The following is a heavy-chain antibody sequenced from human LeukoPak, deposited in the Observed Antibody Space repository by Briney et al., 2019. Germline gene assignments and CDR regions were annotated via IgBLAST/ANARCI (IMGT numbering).Heavy chain of an antibody. CDR3: ARKPGTSSALYYFDY. CDR2: ISAYNGNT. D-gene: IGHD3-22*01. J-gene: IGHJ4*02. Sequence: GASVKVSCKASGYTFTSYGISWVRQAPGQGLEWMGWISAYNGNTNYAQRLQGRVTMTTDTSTNTAYMELTSLKSDDTAVYYCARKPGTSSALYYFDYWGQGTLVTVSS. V-gene: IGHV1-18*01. CDR1: GYTFTSYG.